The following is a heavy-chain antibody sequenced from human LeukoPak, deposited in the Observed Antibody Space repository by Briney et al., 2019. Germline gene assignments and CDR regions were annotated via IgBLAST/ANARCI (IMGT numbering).Heavy chain of an antibody. CDR2: IIPILGIA. Sequence: SVKVSCKASGGTFSRYAISWVRQAPGQGLEWMGRIIPILGIANYAQKFQGRVTITADKSTSTAYMELSSLRSEDTAVYYCARGDSSSWYGGDWFDPWGQGTLVTVSS. CDR3: ARGDSSSWYGGDWFDP. D-gene: IGHD6-13*01. CDR1: GGTFSRYA. V-gene: IGHV1-69*04. J-gene: IGHJ5*02.